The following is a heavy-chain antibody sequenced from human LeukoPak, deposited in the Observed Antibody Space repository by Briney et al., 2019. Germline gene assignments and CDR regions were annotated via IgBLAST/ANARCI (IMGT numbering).Heavy chain of an antibody. CDR3: AKNFDWLLYYFDY. J-gene: IGHJ4*02. CDR1: GFTFSSYA. V-gene: IGHV3-23*01. Sequence: GGSLRLSCAASGFTFSSYAKSWVRQAPGKGLEWVSAISGSGGSTYYADSVKGRFTISRDNSKNTLYLQMNSLRAEDTAVYYCAKNFDWLLYYFDYWGQGTLVTVSS. CDR2: ISGSGGST. D-gene: IGHD3-9*01.